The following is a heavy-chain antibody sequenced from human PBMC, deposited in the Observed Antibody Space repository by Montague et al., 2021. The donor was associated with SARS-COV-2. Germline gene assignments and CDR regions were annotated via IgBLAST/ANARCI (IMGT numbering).Heavy chain of an antibody. CDR2: IHYSGSN. CDR3: ARSLDPSGTYYLPY. D-gene: IGHD3-10*01. V-gene: IGHV4-59*01. Sequence: SETLSLTCSVSGGSIGSYYWSWLRQPPGKGLERIGHIHYSGSNTYIPSFKSRFTISIATPKNQFSLKLSSVTAADTAVYYCARSLDPSGTYYLPYWGQGTLVTVSS. J-gene: IGHJ4*02. CDR1: GGSIGSYY.